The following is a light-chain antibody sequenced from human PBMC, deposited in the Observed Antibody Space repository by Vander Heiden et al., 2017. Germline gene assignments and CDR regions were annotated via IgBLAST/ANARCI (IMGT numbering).Light chain of an antibody. J-gene: IGKJ4*01. V-gene: IGKV3-15*01. CDR1: QSVSSN. CDR3: QQYKNWPPLT. CDR2: GAS. Sequence: EIVMTQSPATLSVSPGERATLSCRASQSVSSNLAWYQQKPGQAPRLLIYGASTRDTGIPARFSGSGYGKEFTLTISSRQSEDFAVYYCQQYKNWPPLTFGGGTKVKIK.